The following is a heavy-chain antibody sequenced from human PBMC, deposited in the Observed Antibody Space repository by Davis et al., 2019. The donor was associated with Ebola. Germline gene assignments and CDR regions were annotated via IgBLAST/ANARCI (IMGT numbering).Heavy chain of an antibody. CDR1: GYSFTSYW. Sequence: GGSLRLSCKGSGYSFTSYWIGWVRQMPGKGLEWMGIIFPGDSDTRYSPSFQGQVTISADKSISTAYLHWSSLKASDTAIYYCARHKYYYGMDVWGQGTTVTVSS. V-gene: IGHV5-51*01. J-gene: IGHJ6*02. CDR2: IFPGDSDT. CDR3: ARHKYYYGMDV.